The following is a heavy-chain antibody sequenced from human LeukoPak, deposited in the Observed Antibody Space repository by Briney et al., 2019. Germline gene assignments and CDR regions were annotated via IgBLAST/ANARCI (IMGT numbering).Heavy chain of an antibody. V-gene: IGHV1-46*01. D-gene: IGHD6-19*01. CDR3: ASFAAGLDY. CDR1: GYTFTHYY. J-gene: IGHJ4*02. CDR2: INPSGGNT. Sequence: ASVKVSCKASGYTFTHYYMHWVRQAPGQGLEWLGVINPSGGNTTFAQKFQGRVTMTRDTSTNTVYMELRSLRSDDTAVYYCASFAAGLDYWGQGTLVTVSS.